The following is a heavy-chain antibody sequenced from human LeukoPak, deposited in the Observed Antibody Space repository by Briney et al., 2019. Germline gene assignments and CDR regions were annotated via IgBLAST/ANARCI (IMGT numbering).Heavy chain of an antibody. V-gene: IGHV3-53*01. J-gene: IGHJ4*02. Sequence: GGSLRLSCAASGFTVSTNYMSWVRQAPGKGLEWVSVIYSDGRTYFADSVKGRFTISRDNSKNTLYLQMNSLRAEDTAVYYCARDDRSCSRTSCPSYFDYWGQGTLVTVSS. D-gene: IGHD2-2*01. CDR2: IYSDGRT. CDR3: ARDDRSCSRTSCPSYFDY. CDR1: GFTVSTNY.